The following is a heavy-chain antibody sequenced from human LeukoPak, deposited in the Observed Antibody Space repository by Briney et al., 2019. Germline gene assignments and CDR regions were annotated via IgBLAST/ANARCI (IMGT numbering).Heavy chain of an antibody. CDR1: GYTFTGYY. Sequence: ASVKVSCKASGYTFTGYYMHWVRQAPGQGLEWMGWFNPNSGGTNYAQKFQGRVTMTRDTSISTAYMELSRLRSDDTAVYYCARDIRYCSGGSCYRDYYFDYWGQGTLVTVSS. CDR3: ARDIRYCSGGSCYRDYYFDY. CDR2: FNPNSGGT. D-gene: IGHD2-15*01. J-gene: IGHJ4*02. V-gene: IGHV1-2*02.